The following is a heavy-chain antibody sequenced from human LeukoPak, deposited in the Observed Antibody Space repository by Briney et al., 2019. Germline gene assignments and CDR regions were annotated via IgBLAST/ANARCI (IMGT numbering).Heavy chain of an antibody. CDR2: INSDGSST. CDR3: ARAGLLGYCSSTSCYNYDFWSGGFDY. CDR1: GFTFSSYW. V-gene: IGHV3-74*01. D-gene: IGHD2-2*01. J-gene: IGHJ4*02. Sequence: GGSLRLSCAASGFTFSSYWMHWVRQAPGKGLVWVSRINSDGSSTSYADSVKGRFTISRDNSKNTLYLQMNSLRAEDTAVYYCARAGLLGYCSSTSCYNYDFWSGGFDYWGQGTLVTVSS.